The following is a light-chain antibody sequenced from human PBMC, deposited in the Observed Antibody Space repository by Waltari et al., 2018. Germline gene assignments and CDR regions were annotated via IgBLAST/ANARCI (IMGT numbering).Light chain of an antibody. V-gene: IGLV2-8*01. CDR3: SSYADNKGV. J-gene: IGLJ2*01. Sequence: QSALTQPPSASGSPGQSVTISCTGTGSDIGGYNFVPWYQHHPGKAPKLMISGASKRPSGVPDRFSGSKSGNTASLTVSGLQAEDEAYYYCSSYADNKGVFGGGTKLTVL. CDR2: GAS. CDR1: GSDIGGYNF.